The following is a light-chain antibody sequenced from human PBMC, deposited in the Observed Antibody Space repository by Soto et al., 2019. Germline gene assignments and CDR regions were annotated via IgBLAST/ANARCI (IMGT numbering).Light chain of an antibody. J-gene: IGKJ3*01. CDR1: QDISNY. Sequence: DIQMTQSPSSLSASVGDRVTITCQASQDISNYLNWYQQKPGKAPKLLICDASNLETGVPSRFSGSGSGTDFTFTISSLQPEDIATYYCQQYDNLPLVFTFGHGTKVDIK. CDR2: DAS. CDR3: QQYDNLPLVFT. V-gene: IGKV1-33*01.